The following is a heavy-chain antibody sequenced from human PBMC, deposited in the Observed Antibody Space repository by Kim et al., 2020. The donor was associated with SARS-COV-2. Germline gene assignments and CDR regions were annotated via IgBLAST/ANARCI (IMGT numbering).Heavy chain of an antibody. D-gene: IGHD1-1*01. J-gene: IGHJ3*02. Sequence: SETLSLTCTVSGGSISSYYWSWIRQPPGKGLEWIGYIYYSGSTNYNPSLKSRVTISVDTSKNQFSLKLSSVTAADTAVYYCATWNLDAFDIWGQGTMVTVSS. CDR2: IYYSGST. CDR1: GGSISSYY. CDR3: ATWNLDAFDI. V-gene: IGHV4-59*01.